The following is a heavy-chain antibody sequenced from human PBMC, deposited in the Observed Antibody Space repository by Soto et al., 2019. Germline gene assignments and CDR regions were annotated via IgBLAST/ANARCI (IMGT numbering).Heavy chain of an antibody. CDR1: DGSIRHYY. Sequence: SETLSLTCTVSDGSIRHYYWSWIRQSPGKGLEWIGYAYYSGSTDYNPSIKSRVTMSVDTSKNQVSLKLNSVTTADTAVYYCARDRSTYGGGGTGEVKENWFDPWGPGTLVTVSS. CDR3: ARDRSTYGGGGTGEVKENWFDP. D-gene: IGHD2-8*01. J-gene: IGHJ5*02. V-gene: IGHV4-59*01. CDR2: AYYSGST.